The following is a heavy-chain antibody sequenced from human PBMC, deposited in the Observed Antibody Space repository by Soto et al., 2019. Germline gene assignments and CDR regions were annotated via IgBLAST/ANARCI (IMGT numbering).Heavy chain of an antibody. CDR2: ISAYNSNT. V-gene: IGHV1-18*01. D-gene: IGHD2-2*01. Sequence: GASVKVSCKASGYAFTSYGLSWVRQAPGQGLEWMGWISAYNSNTNYAQKLQDRVTMTTDTATTTAYMDLRSLRSDDTAVYFRARGELDCSRTSCYFYGLDVWGQGTTVTVSS. J-gene: IGHJ6*02. CDR1: GYAFTSYG. CDR3: ARGELDCSRTSCYFYGLDV.